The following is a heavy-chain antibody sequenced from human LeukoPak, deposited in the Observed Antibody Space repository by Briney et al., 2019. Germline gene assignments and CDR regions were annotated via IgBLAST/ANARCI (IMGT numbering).Heavy chain of an antibody. J-gene: IGHJ4*02. V-gene: IGHV3-53*01. CDR1: GFTVSGSY. Sequence: GGSLRLSCATSGFTVSGSYLTWVRQAPGKGLEWVSVIYNDGRTYYADSVKGRFTISRDNSKSTLYLQMNSLTVSDTAVYYRARDFGSGGYHYWGQGTLVTVSS. CDR3: ARDFGSGGYHY. CDR2: IYNDGRT. D-gene: IGHD3-10*01.